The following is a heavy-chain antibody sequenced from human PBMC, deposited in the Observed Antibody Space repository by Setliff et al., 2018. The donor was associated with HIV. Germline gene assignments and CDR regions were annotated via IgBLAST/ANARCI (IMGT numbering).Heavy chain of an antibody. D-gene: IGHD3-22*01. Sequence: TLSLTCSVSGGSVSSGSYYWGWIRQPPGKGLEWIGTLYFTGSTYYNPSLKSRVTISVDTSKNQFSLKLSSVTAADTAVYYCAAGLHYYDSTGYPLTFDYWGQGAQVTVSS. CDR1: GGSVSSGSYY. CDR2: LYFTGST. V-gene: IGHV4-39*01. CDR3: AAGLHYYDSTGYPLTFDY. J-gene: IGHJ4*02.